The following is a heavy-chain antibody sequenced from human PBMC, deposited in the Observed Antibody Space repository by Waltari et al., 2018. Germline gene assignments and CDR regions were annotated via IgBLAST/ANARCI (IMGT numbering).Heavy chain of an antibody. CDR1: GFTFSNAW. V-gene: IGHV3-15*01. Sequence: EVQLVESGGGLAKPGGSLRLSCAASGFTFSNAWMSWVRQAPGKGLEWVARIKMKSDGGTRDLATPVRGRFSISRDDSKTTLNLNMNSLKTEDTAVYYCASGLGSSDFDYWGRGTLVTVSS. J-gene: IGHJ4*02. D-gene: IGHD5-12*01. CDR2: IKMKSDGGTR. CDR3: ASGLGSSDFDY.